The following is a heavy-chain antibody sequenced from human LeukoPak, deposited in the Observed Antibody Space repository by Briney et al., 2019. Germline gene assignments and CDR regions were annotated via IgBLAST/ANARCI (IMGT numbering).Heavy chain of an antibody. CDR1: EFTFSSYS. CDR2: ISSSSSTI. Sequence: GSLRLSCEASEFTFSSYSMNWVRQAPGQGLEWGSFISSSSSTIYYAESVKSRFTISRDNAKNSLYLQMNSMRVEDTAVYYCARSRGNSGSYPLYYWGQGTLVTVSS. V-gene: IGHV3-48*01. J-gene: IGHJ4*02. D-gene: IGHD1-26*01. CDR3: ARSRGNSGSYPLYY.